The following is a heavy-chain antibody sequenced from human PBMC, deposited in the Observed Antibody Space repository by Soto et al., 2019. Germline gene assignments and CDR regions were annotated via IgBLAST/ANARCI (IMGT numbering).Heavy chain of an antibody. D-gene: IGHD6-13*01. V-gene: IGHV4-34*01. CDR3: AEAGSSSNSNDFDY. J-gene: IGHJ4*02. Sequence: QVQLQQWGAGLLKPSETLSLTCAVYGGSFSGYYWSWIRQPPGKGLGWIGEINHSGSTNYNPSLKSRVTISVDTSKNQFSLKLSSVTAADTAVYYCAEAGSSSNSNDFDYWGQGTLVTVSS. CDR1: GGSFSGYY. CDR2: INHSGST.